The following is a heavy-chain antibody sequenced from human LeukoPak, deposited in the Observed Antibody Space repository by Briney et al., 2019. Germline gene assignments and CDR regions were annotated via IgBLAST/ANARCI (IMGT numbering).Heavy chain of an antibody. D-gene: IGHD3-22*01. CDR1: GYTFTDHA. CDR2: ISPNSGGT. Sequence: GASVKVSCKASGYTFTDHAMHWLRQAPGQGLEWMGWISPNSGGTMYEQMFQGRVTMTSDTSISTAYMELGSLRSDDTAIYYCARVYTSGYYYWRYWGQGTLVTVSS. CDR3: ARVYTSGYYYWRY. V-gene: IGHV1-2*02. J-gene: IGHJ4*02.